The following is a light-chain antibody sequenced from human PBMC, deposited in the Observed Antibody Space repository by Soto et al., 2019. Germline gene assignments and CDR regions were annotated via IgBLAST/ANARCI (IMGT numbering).Light chain of an antibody. Sequence: DIQLTQSPSTLSASVGDRVTITCRASQSLSDWLAWYQQIPGKAPKLMIYRASSLEDGVSSRYRGSGSGTEFTLTISSLQPDAFATYYCQQYDTYPLTFGGGTKLEIK. CDR1: QSLSDW. J-gene: IGKJ4*01. CDR3: QQYDTYPLT. CDR2: RAS. V-gene: IGKV1-5*03.